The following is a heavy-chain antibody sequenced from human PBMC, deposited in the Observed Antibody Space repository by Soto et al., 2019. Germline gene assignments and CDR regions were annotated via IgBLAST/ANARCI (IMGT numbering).Heavy chain of an antibody. Sequence: QVQLVQSGAEVKKPGASVKVSCKASGYTFTGYYMHWVRQAPGQGLEWMGWINPNSGGTNYAQKFQGWVTMTRDTSISTACMELSRLRSDDTAVYYCARALTGEGHYFDYWGQGTLVTVSS. CDR3: ARALTGEGHYFDY. J-gene: IGHJ4*02. V-gene: IGHV1-2*04. D-gene: IGHD7-27*01. CDR2: INPNSGGT. CDR1: GYTFTGYY.